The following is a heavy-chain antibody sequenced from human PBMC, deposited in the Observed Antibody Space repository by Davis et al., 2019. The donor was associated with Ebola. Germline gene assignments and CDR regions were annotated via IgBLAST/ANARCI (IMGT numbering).Heavy chain of an antibody. D-gene: IGHD3-10*01. CDR3: ARYGGRGSGSYGHYYYGMDV. CDR2: ISDSGSI. V-gene: IGHV3-11*01. J-gene: IGHJ6*02. CDR1: GFTFSDYY. Sequence: GESLKISCAASGFTFSDYYMNWIRQAPGKGLEWVSYISDSGSISYADSVKGRFTISRDNTKKSLYLQMNSLRAEDTAVYYCARYGGRGSGSYGHYYYGMDVWGQGTTVTVSS.